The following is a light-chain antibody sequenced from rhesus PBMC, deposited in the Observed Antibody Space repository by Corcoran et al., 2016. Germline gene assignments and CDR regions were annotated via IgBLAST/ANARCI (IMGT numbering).Light chain of an antibody. CDR2: GAS. J-gene: IGKJ4*01. CDR3: QQYSNWPLT. V-gene: IGKV3-42*03. Sequence: EIVLTQSPATLSLSPGERATLSCRASPSVRSSLAWYPQKPGQVPRPLIYGASSRATGIPDRFSGRGSGTDFTLTISSREPEDFAVYYCQQYSNWPLTFGGGTKVEIK. CDR1: PSVRSS.